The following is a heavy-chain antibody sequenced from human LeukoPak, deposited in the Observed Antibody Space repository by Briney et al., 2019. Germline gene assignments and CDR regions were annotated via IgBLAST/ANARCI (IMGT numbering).Heavy chain of an antibody. CDR1: GFTFSDFY. J-gene: IGHJ6*03. CDR3: ARVIFGGYDPYYYYYMDV. D-gene: IGHD5-12*01. V-gene: IGHV3-11*04. Sequence: PGGSLRLSCAASGFTFSDFYMSWVRQAPGKGLEWVSYITSSGSTTSYADSMKGRVTISRDNAKNSLYLQMNSLRAEDTAVFYCARVIFGGYDPYYYYYMDVWGKGTTVTVSS. CDR2: ITSSGSTT.